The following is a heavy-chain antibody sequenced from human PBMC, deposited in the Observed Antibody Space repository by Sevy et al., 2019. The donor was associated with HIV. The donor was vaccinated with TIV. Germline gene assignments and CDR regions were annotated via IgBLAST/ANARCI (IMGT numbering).Heavy chain of an antibody. V-gene: IGHV3-21*01. CDR1: GFTFSSYS. CDR2: ISSSSSYI. Sequence: GGSLRPSCAASGFTFSSYSMNWVRQAPGKGLEWVSSISSSSSYIYYADSVKGRFTISRDNAKNSLYLQMNSLRAEDTAVYYCATGKVNYYDTSFARVWGQGTLVTVSS. CDR3: ATGKVNYYDTSFARV. D-gene: IGHD3-22*01. J-gene: IGHJ4*02.